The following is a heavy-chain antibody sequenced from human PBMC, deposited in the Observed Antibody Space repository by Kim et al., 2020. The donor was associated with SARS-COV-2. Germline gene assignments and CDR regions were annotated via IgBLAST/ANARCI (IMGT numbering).Heavy chain of an antibody. V-gene: IGHV3-23*01. Sequence: GGSLRLSCAASGFTFSSYAMSWVRQAPGKGLEWVAGISGSGDRIYYADSVKGRFSFSRDNSKSALYLQMNSLRVEDTAIYYCAKDRVQGRVTGTSGADYWGQGTLVTVSS. CDR3: AKDRVQGRVTGTSGADY. CDR1: GFTFSSYA. D-gene: IGHD1-7*01. CDR2: ISGSGDRI. J-gene: IGHJ4*02.